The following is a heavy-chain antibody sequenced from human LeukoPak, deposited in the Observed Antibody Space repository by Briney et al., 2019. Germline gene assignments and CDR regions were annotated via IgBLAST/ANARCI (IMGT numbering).Heavy chain of an antibody. CDR1: GVSVRSDY. CDR3: ATSSHSGNYRAH. Sequence: SEALSLTCSVSGVSVRSDYLSWIRQPPGKGLEWIGYISYTEDSNYNPSLRSRVTISTDTSANQFSLHLSSVTATDTAAYYCATSSHSGNYRAHWGPGTLVTVSS. CDR2: ISYTEDS. V-gene: IGHV4-59*08. D-gene: IGHD3-10*01. J-gene: IGHJ4*02.